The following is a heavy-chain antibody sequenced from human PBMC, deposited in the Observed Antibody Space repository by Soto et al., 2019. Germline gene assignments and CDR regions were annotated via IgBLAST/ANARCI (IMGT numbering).Heavy chain of an antibody. CDR3: ARRRSTVTTAWFNHAMDV. D-gene: IGHD4-17*01. V-gene: IGHV3-33*01. J-gene: IGHJ6*02. CDR1: GFSFSDYG. Sequence: QVQLVESGGGVVQPGTSLRLSCAASGFSFSDYGMHWVRQAPGKGLEWVAVIWFDGSNKYYAESVKGRFTISRDNSKNTVHLQMDRLRADDTAVYYCARRRSTVTTAWFNHAMDVWGQGTTVTVSS. CDR2: IWFDGSNK.